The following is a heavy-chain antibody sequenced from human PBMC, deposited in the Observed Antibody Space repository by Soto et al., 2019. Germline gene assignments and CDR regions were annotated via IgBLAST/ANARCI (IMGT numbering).Heavy chain of an antibody. CDR1: GGSISSSNW. CDR2: IYHSGST. Sequence: SETLSLTCAVSGGSISSSNWWSWVRQPPGKGLEWIGEIYHSGSTNYNPSLKSRVTISVDKSKNQFSLKLSSVTAADTAAYYCARRPFIVVVVAAMDYYYYGMDVWGQGTTVTVSS. J-gene: IGHJ6*02. D-gene: IGHD2-15*01. CDR3: ARRPFIVVVVAAMDYYYYGMDV. V-gene: IGHV4-4*02.